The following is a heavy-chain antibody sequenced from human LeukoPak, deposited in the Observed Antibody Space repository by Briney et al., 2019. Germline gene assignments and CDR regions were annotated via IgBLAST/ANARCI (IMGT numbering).Heavy chain of an antibody. CDR1: GFTFSSYW. CDR3: ARDRGGSYYRNWFDP. D-gene: IGHD1-26*01. J-gene: IGHJ5*02. CDR2: INSDGSST. V-gene: IGHV3-74*01. Sequence: GGSLRLSCAASGFTFSSYWMHWVRQAPGKGLVWVSRINSDGSSTSYADSVKGRFTISRDNAKNTLYLQMNSLGAEDTAVYYCARDRGGSYYRNWFDPWGQGTLVTVSS.